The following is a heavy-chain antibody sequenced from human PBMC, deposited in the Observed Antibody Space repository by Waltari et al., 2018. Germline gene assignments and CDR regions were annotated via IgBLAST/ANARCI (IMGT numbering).Heavy chain of an antibody. Sequence: QVQLQESGPGLVKPSETLSLTCAVSGYSISSGYYWGWIRQPPGKGLEWIGSIYHSGRPYDNPPLKSRVTLSVATSKNQFALKLSSVTAADTAVYYCARDSSVGDGYNYDYWGQGTLVTVSS. CDR3: ARDSSVGDGYNYDY. J-gene: IGHJ4*02. CDR2: IYHSGRP. V-gene: IGHV4-38-2*02. CDR1: GYSISSGYY. D-gene: IGHD5-12*01.